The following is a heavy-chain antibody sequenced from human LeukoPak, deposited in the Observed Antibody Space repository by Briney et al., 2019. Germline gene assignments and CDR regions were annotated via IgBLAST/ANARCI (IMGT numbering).Heavy chain of an antibody. CDR3: ARIGLGPGWVDP. CDR1: GGSISSNSYY. CDR2: IYYSGST. Sequence: PSETLSLTCAVSGGSISSNSYYRGWIRQPPGKGLEWIGSIYYSGSTYYNPSLKSRVTISVDTSKNQFSLKLSSVTAADTAVYYCARIGLGPGWVDPWGQGTLVTVSS. J-gene: IGHJ5*02. V-gene: IGHV4-39*01. D-gene: IGHD3/OR15-3a*01.